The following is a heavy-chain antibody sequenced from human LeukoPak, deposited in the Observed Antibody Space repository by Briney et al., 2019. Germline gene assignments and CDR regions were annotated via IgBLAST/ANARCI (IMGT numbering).Heavy chain of an antibody. CDR3: ARDRGTTSSAGYYFDT. J-gene: IGHJ4*02. V-gene: IGHV3-33*01. Sequence: GGSLRLSCAASGFTFSTFGMHWVRQAPGKGLEWVAIIWYDGSDKYYADSVKGRFTVSRDNSKNTLHLQVNSLRAEDTAVYYRARDRGTTSSAGYYFDTWGQGALVTVSS. D-gene: IGHD6-6*01. CDR1: GFTFSTFG. CDR2: IWYDGSDK.